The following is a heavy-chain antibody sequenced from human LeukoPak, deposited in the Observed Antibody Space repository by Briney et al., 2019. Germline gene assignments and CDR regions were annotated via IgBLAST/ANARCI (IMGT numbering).Heavy chain of an antibody. D-gene: IGHD7-27*01. CDR2: INHSGST. CDR3: ARDAGHWDIDY. Sequence: TSETLSLTCAVYGGSFTGNYWRWIRQPPGKGLEWIGEINHSGSTKYNPSLKSRVTMSVDASTNQFFLRLTSVTAADTALYYCARDAGHWDIDYWGQGTLVTVS. V-gene: IGHV4-34*01. CDR1: GGSFTGNY. J-gene: IGHJ4*02.